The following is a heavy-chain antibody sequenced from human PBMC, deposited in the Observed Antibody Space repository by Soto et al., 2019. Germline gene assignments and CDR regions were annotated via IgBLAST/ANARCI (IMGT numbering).Heavy chain of an antibody. CDR1: GFTFSNSA. CDR3: AVGTVRGTSEYYFDY. CDR2: IDPGTENT. D-gene: IGHD2-2*01. Sequence: SVKVSCKASGFTFSNSAVQWVRQARGQRLEWIGWIDPGTENTSYAQKFQDRVTMTRNISISTAYMELSTLRSEDTAVYYCAVGTVRGTSEYYFDYWGQGTLVTVSS. V-gene: IGHV1-58*01. J-gene: IGHJ4*02.